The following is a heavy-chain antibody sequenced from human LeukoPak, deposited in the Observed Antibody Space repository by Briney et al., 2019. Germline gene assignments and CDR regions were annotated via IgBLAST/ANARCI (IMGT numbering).Heavy chain of an antibody. V-gene: IGHV3-30*03. CDR1: GFTFSTYD. CDR2: ILSDGSNK. CDR3: ARDVTGTTFDP. J-gene: IGHJ5*02. Sequence: PGGSLRLSCAASGFTFSTYDMHWVRQAPGKGLEWVAIILSDGSNKHYADSVKGRFTISRDNSKNTLFLQMNSLRAEDTAVYYCARDVTGTTFDPWGQGTLVTVSS. D-gene: IGHD1-7*01.